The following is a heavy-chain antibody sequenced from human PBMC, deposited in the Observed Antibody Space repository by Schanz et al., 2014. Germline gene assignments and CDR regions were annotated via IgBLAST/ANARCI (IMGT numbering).Heavy chain of an antibody. CDR1: GGSINSGGYR. CDR2: IYHTGTT. D-gene: IGHD1-1*01. J-gene: IGHJ4*02. V-gene: IGHV4-39*07. Sequence: QLQLQESGPGLVKASETLSLTCSVSGGSINSGGYRWGWIRQPPGKGLEWIGSIYHTGTTYYNPPLKSRVPMSVDTSKNHCSRTLSSVTAADTAVYYCARDLEGFDYWGQGTLVTVSS. CDR3: ARDLEGFDY.